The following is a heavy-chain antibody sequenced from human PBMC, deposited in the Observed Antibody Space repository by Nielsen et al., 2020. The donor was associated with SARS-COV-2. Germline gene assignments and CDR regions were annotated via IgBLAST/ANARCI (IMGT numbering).Heavy chain of an antibody. V-gene: IGHV3-7*05. D-gene: IGHD4-11*01. Sequence: GGSLRLSCAASGLIFSSSWMVWVRQAPGKGLEWVANINEDGSVVNYVDSVKGRFTISRDNAGRSLYLQMNSLRAEDTAVYYCARDAAYSRFDYWGQGTTVTVSS. J-gene: IGHJ4*03. CDR3: ARDAAYSRFDY. CDR2: INEDGSVV. CDR1: GLIFSSSW.